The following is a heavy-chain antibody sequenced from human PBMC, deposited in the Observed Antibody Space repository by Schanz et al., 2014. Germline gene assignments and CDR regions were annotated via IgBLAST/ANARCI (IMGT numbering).Heavy chain of an antibody. J-gene: IGHJ5*01. V-gene: IGHV3-NL1*01. D-gene: IGHD3-10*01. CDR2: ISGSGGST. CDR1: GFTFSSYG. CDR3: AKQHIVRGVIYLNWFDS. Sequence: QVQLVESGGGVVQPGRSLRLSCAASGFTFSSYGMHWVRQAPGKGLEWVSAISGSGGSTYYADSVKGRFTISRDNSKNTLYLQMNSLRAEDTAVYYCAKQHIVRGVIYLNWFDSWGQGTPITVSS.